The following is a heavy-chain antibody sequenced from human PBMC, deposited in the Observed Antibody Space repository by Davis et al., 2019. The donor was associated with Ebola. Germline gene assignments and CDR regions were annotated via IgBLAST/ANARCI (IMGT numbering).Heavy chain of an antibody. V-gene: IGHV3-9*01. CDR2: ISWNGDKI. CDR1: GFSFDDYA. D-gene: IGHD3-3*01. Sequence: PGGSLRLSCAASGFSFDDYAMHWVRQAPGKGLEWVSSISWNGDKIAYADAVKGRFTISRDNSENTLYLQMNSLTADDTAVYYCARAVFHEVLDYWGQGTPVTVSS. CDR3: ARAVFHEVLDY. J-gene: IGHJ4*02.